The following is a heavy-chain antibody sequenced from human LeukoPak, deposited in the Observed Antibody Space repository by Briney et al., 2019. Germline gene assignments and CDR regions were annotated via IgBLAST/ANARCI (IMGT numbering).Heavy chain of an antibody. V-gene: IGHV3-21*01. D-gene: IGHD6-13*01. Sequence: GGSLRLSCVVSGFTFSSYSMSWVRQAPGKGLEWVSSVSTSSIFTYYADSVKGRFTISRDNAKNSLYLQMNSLRAEDTAVFYCARGGASSSSGFDSWGQGTLVTVSS. CDR1: GFTFSSYS. CDR2: VSTSSIFT. J-gene: IGHJ4*02. CDR3: ARGGASSSSGFDS.